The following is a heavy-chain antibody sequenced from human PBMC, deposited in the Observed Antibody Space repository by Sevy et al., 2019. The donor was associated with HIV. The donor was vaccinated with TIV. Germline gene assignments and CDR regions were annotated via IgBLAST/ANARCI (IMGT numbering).Heavy chain of an antibody. CDR3: ARDHTYYDSGTILGWFAP. CDR2: ISSSSSHI. V-gene: IGHV3-21*01. D-gene: IGHD3-10*01. J-gene: IGHJ5*02. Sequence: GGSLRLSCAASGFTFTYAWMSWVRQAPGKGLEWVSSISSSSSHIYYGDSVKGRFTISRDNAKNSLYLQMNSLRAEDTAVYYCARDHTYYDSGTILGWFAPWGQGTLVTVSS. CDR1: GFTFTYAW.